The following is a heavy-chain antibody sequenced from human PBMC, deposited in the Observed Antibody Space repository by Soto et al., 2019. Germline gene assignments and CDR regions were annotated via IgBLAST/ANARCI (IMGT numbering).Heavy chain of an antibody. CDR3: AREYCGGDCYNDY. D-gene: IGHD2-21*02. CDR1: GFIFSNYA. Sequence: PGGSLRLSCVASGFIFSNYAMHWVRQAPGKGLEWVAVIWYDGSNKYYRDSVKGRFTISRDNSKNTLSLQMNSLRAEDTAVYYCAREYCGGDCYNDYWGRGTLVTVSS. J-gene: IGHJ4*02. V-gene: IGHV3-33*01. CDR2: IWYDGSNK.